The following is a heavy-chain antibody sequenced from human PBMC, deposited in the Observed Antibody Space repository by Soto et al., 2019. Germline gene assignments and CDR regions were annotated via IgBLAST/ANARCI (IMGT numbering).Heavy chain of an antibody. V-gene: IGHV3-23*01. J-gene: IGHJ4*02. CDR2: ISGSGGST. D-gene: IGHD2-15*01. CDR3: AKGACSGAICYSPFDY. CDR1: GFTFTNYA. Sequence: EVQLLESGGGLVQPGGSLRLSCAASGFTFTNYAMSWVRQDPGKVLQWVSTISGSGGSTYYAYSVKGRFTISRDNSKNTLYLQMNSLRAEDTAVYYCAKGACSGAICYSPFDYWGQGTLVTVSS.